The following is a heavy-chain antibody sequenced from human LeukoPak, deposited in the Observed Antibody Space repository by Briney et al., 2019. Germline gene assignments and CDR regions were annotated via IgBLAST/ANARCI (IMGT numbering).Heavy chain of an antibody. Sequence: ASVKVSCKASGYTFTGYYMHWVRQAPGQGLEWMGWINPNSGGTNYAQKFQGWVTMTRDTSISTAYMELSRLRSDDTAVYYCARERITIFGVVYYYYYGMDAWGQGTTVTVSS. V-gene: IGHV1-2*04. J-gene: IGHJ6*02. CDR2: INPNSGGT. CDR1: GYTFTGYY. D-gene: IGHD3-3*01. CDR3: ARERITIFGVVYYYYYGMDA.